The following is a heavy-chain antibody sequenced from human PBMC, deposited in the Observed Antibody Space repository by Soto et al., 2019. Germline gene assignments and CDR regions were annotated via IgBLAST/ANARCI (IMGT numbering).Heavy chain of an antibody. CDR2: IYYSGST. V-gene: IGHV4-30-4*01. CDR1: GGSISSGDYY. J-gene: IGHJ5*02. CDR3: ARVVRKYYYGSGSYYNALFDP. Sequence: SETLSLTCTVSGGSISSGDYYWSWIRQPPGKGLEWIGYIYYSGSTYYNPSLKSRVTISVDTSKNQFSLKLSSVTAADTAVYYCARVVRKYYYGSGSYYNALFDPWGQGTLVTVPS. D-gene: IGHD3-10*01.